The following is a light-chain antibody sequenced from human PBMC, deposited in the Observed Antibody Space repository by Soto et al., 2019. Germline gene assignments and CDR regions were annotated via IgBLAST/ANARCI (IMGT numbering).Light chain of an antibody. CDR1: QSVSSN. V-gene: IGKV3-15*01. CDR2: GAS. J-gene: IGKJ2*01. Sequence: EIVMTQSPANLSVSPGERATLSCRASQSVSSNLAWYQQKPGQGPRLLIYGASTRATGIPARFSGSGSGTEFTLTISSLQYEDFVVYYCQQYNKWPPYTFGQGTKVEIK. CDR3: QQYNKWPPYT.